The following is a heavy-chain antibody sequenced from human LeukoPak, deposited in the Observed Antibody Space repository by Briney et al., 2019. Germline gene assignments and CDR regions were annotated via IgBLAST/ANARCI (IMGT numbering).Heavy chain of an antibody. CDR2: ISGSGGST. CDR3: AKWFLAGNYFDY. V-gene: IGHV3-23*01. J-gene: IGHJ4*02. CDR1: GFTFSSYS. Sequence: GGSLRLSCAASGFTFSSYSMNWVRQAPGKGLEWVSAISGSGGSTYYADSVKGRFTISRDNSKNTLYLQMNSLRAEDTAVYYCAKWFLAGNYFDYWGQGTLVTVSS. D-gene: IGHD6-19*01.